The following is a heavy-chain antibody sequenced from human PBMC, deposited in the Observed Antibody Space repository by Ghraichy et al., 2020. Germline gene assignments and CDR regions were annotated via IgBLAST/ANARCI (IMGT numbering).Heavy chain of an antibody. V-gene: IGHV3-7*03. CDR2: IKQDGSEK. CDR3: ARGDYYYGSGSYYTPDY. D-gene: IGHD3-10*01. CDR1: GFTFSSYW. Sequence: GGSLRLSCAASGFTFSSYWMSWVRQAQGKGLEWVANIKQDGSEKYYVDSVKGRFTISRDNAKNSLYLQMNSLRAEDTAVYYCARGDYYYGSGSYYTPDYWGQGTLVTVSS. J-gene: IGHJ4*02.